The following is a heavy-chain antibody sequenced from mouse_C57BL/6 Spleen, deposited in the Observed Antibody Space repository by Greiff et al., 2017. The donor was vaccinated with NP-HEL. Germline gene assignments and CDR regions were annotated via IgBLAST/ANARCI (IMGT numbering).Heavy chain of an antibody. V-gene: IGHV1-22*01. D-gene: IGHD2-3*01. J-gene: IGHJ2*01. CDR2: INPNNGGT. Sequence: VQLKQSGPELVKPGASVKMSCKASGYTFTDYNMHWVKQSHGKSLEWIGYINPNNGGTSYNQKFKGKATLTVNKSSSTAYMELRSLTSEDSAVYYCARLGPYDGYHLDYWGQGTTLTVSS. CDR3: ARLGPYDGYHLDY. CDR1: GYTFTDYN.